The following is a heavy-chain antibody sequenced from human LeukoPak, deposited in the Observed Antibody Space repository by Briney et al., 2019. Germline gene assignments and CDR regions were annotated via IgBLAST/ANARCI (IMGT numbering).Heavy chain of an antibody. CDR2: IRYDGSNK. D-gene: IGHD1-26*01. J-gene: IGHJ4*02. CDR3: AKDSGSYDFDY. Sequence: GGSLRLSCAASGFTFSSYAMSWVRQAPGKGLEWVAFIRYDGSNKYYADSVKGRFTISRDNSKNTLYLQMNSLRAEDTAVYYCAKDSGSYDFDYWGQGTLVTASS. V-gene: IGHV3-30*02. CDR1: GFTFSSYA.